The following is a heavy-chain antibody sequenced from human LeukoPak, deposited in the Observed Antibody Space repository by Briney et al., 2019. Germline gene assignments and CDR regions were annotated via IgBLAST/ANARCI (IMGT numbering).Heavy chain of an antibody. CDR2: IKQDGSEK. CDR1: GFAFSSYW. J-gene: IGHJ4*02. Sequence: PGGSLRLSCAASGFAFSSYWMSWVRQAPGKGLEWVANIKQDGSEKYYVDSVKGRFTISRDNAKNSLYLQMNSLRAEDTAVYYCARDLSLGYCSGGSCYYFDYWGQGTPVTVSS. CDR3: ARDLSLGYCSGGSCYYFDY. V-gene: IGHV3-7*01. D-gene: IGHD2-15*01.